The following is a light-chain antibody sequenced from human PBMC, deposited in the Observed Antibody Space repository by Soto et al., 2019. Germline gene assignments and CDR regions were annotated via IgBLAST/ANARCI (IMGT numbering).Light chain of an antibody. CDR1: QSVSSN. Sequence: EIVMTQSPATLSVSPGERATLSCRASQSVSSNLAWYQQKPGQAPRLLIYGASNRATRIPDRFSGSGSGTDFTLTISRLEPEDFAVYYCQQYGSSGTFGQGTKVDIK. V-gene: IGKV3-20*01. CDR2: GAS. CDR3: QQYGSSGT. J-gene: IGKJ1*01.